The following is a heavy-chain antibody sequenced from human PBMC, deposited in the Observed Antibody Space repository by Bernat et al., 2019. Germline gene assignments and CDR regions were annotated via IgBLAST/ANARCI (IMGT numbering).Heavy chain of an antibody. J-gene: IGHJ6*02. V-gene: IGHV3-30-3*01. CDR1: GFTFSSYA. CDR3: ARSIAVAGTLVPSYYYGMDV. D-gene: IGHD6-19*01. Sequence: QVQLVESGGGVVQPGRSLRLSCAASGFTFSSYAMHWVRQAPGKGLEWVAVISYDGSNKYYADSVKGRFTIARDNSKNTRYLQMNSLRAEDTAVYYCARSIAVAGTLVPSYYYGMDVWGQGTTVTVSS. CDR2: ISYDGSNK.